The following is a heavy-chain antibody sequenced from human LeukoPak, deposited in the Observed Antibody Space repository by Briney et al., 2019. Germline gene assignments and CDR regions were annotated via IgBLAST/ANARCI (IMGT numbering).Heavy chain of an antibody. J-gene: IGHJ5*02. Sequence: PSETLSLTCTVSGGSISSSSYYWGWIRQPPGKGLEWIGSIYYSGSTYYNPSLKSRVTISVDTSKNQFSLKLSSVTAAGTAVYYCARRGGSYRPYNWFDPWGQGTLVTVSS. V-gene: IGHV4-39*01. CDR3: ARRGGSYRPYNWFDP. D-gene: IGHD1-26*01. CDR1: GGSISSSSYY. CDR2: IYYSGST.